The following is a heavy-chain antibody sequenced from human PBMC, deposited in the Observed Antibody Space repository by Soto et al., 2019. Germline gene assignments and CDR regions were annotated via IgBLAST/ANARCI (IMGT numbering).Heavy chain of an antibody. V-gene: IGHV3-74*01. CDR1: GFTFSGHW. CDR2: ISGDGSST. Sequence: GGSLRLSCAASGFTFSGHWMHWVRQAPGKGLAWVSQISGDGSSTRYADSVKGRFTISRDNAKSTLYLQMNSLTAEDTAVYYCGRSLYTTSRWDWGQGTLVTVSS. D-gene: IGHD6-13*01. J-gene: IGHJ4*02. CDR3: GRSLYTTSRWD.